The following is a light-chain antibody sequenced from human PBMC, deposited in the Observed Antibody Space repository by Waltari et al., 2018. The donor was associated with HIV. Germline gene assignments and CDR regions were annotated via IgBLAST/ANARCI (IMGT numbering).Light chain of an antibody. Sequence: SYVLTQPPSVSVAPGQTARIACGGHNIGGKSVHWYQQKPGQATVLVVYDNNDRPSGLPERFSGSNSGNTATLTSSRVEAGDEADYYCQVWNTSSDPVVFGGGTKLTVL. V-gene: IGLV3-21*02. CDR2: DNN. CDR3: QVWNTSSDPVV. CDR1: NIGGKS. J-gene: IGLJ2*01.